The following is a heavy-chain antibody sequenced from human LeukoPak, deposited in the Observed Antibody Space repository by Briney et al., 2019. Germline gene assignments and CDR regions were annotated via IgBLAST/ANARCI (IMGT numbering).Heavy chain of an antibody. J-gene: IGHJ5*02. D-gene: IGHD3-10*01. V-gene: IGHV4-39*01. CDR1: GGSLNSPNDY. CDR3: ASHDYYGSLNWSDP. Sequence: SEPLSLPCLVPGGSLNSPNDYRGWIRQPPGKGLEWIGTIYYTGTTYYNPSLKSRLTISVDTSKKQFSLKLTDAAVDYSAVDCIASHDYYGSLNWSDPWGQGTLITVSS. CDR2: IYYTGTT.